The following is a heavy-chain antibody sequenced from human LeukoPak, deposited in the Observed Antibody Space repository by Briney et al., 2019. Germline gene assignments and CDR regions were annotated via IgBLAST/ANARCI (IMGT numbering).Heavy chain of an antibody. CDR3: AAGRRLGEIFFDY. V-gene: IGHV1-69*05. Sequence: GAAVNVSCKSSDGTFGAYSDDWVRQAPGPGLDWMGVINPKFDTLKYAQRFQGRVKITTDESTHTVYMALSGLKPEDTAVYYCAAGRRLGEIFFDYWGQGTPVTV. CDR1: DGTFGAYS. J-gene: IGHJ4*02. CDR2: INPKFDTL. D-gene: IGHD3-10*01.